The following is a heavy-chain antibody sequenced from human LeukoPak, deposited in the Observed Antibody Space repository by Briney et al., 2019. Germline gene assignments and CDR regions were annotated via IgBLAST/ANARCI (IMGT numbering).Heavy chain of an antibody. CDR3: ASPSRDYDFWSGRDDAFDI. D-gene: IGHD3-3*01. Sequence: GGSLRLSCAASGFTFSSYSMNWVRQAPGKGLEWVSYISSSSSTIYYADSVKGRFTISRDNAKNSLYLQMNSLRAEDTAVYYCASPSRDYDFWSGRDDAFDIWGQGTMVTVSS. J-gene: IGHJ3*02. V-gene: IGHV3-48*01. CDR2: ISSSSSTI. CDR1: GFTFSSYS.